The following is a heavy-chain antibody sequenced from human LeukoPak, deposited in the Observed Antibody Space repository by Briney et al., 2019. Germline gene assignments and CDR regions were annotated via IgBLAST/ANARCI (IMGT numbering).Heavy chain of an antibody. CDR1: GFTFDDYA. V-gene: IGHV3-9*01. CDR2: ISWNSGSI. Sequence: GGSLRLYCAASGFTFDDYAMHWVRQAPGKGLEWVSGISWNSGSIGYADSVKGRFTISRDNAKNSLYLQMNRLRAEDTALYYCAKDLRMVRGIIGYYYYYYGMDVWGQGTTVTVSS. CDR3: AKDLRMVRGIIGYYYYYYGMDV. D-gene: IGHD3-10*01. J-gene: IGHJ6*02.